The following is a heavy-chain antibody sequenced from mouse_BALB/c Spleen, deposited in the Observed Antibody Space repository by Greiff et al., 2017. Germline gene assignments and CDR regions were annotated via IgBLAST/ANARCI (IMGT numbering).Heavy chain of an antibody. CDR2: IRTSDSET. J-gene: IGHJ4*01. CDR1: GYSFTSYW. V-gene: IGHV1-74*01. Sequence: VQLQQSGAELVRPGASVKMSCKASGYSFTSYWMHWVKQSPGQGLEWIGVIRTSDSETRLNQKFKGKATMTVDKSSSTAYMQLSRPTSEESAVYYCATSYCNYYAMDYWGQGTSVTVSS. CDR3: ATSYCNYYAMDY. D-gene: IGHD1-1*01.